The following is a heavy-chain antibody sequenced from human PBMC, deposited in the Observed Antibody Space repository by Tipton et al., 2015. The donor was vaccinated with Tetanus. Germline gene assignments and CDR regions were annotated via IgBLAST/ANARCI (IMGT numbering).Heavy chain of an antibody. D-gene: IGHD6-13*01. CDR2: INHSGTA. CDR1: GGSFSDFY. Sequence: GLVKPSETLSLTCAVSGGSFSDFYWSWIRQVPGQGLVWIGEINHSGTANKNPSLKSRVTMSVDTSNNHFSLKLSSVTAADTAVYYCACNPNIAAAGTGEDSGWFDPWGQGTLVTVSS. CDR3: ACNPNIAAAGTGEDSGWFDP. V-gene: IGHV4-34*01. J-gene: IGHJ5*02.